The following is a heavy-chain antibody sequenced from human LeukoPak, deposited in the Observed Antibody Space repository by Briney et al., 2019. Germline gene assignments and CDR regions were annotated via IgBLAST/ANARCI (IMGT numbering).Heavy chain of an antibody. CDR3: ARDRSYCSGGSCSYYFDY. Sequence: SETLSLTCTVSGGSISSYYWSWIRQPAGTALEWIGRIYTSGTITYNPSLKSRVTMSVDTSKNQFSLKLSSVTAADTAVYYCARDRSYCSGGSCSYYFDYWGQGTLVTVSS. J-gene: IGHJ4*02. D-gene: IGHD2-15*01. CDR2: IYTSGTI. V-gene: IGHV4-4*07. CDR1: GGSISSYY.